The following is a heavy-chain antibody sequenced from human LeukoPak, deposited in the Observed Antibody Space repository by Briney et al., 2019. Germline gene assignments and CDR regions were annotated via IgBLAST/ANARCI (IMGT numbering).Heavy chain of an antibody. CDR3: ARARRRSGSYHYYMDV. CDR2: ISSSSSYI. D-gene: IGHD6-25*01. Sequence: PGGSLRLSCAASGFTFSSYSMIWVRQAPGKGLVWVSSISSSSSYIYYADSVKGRFTISRDNAKNYLYLQMNSLIAADVAVYYCARARRRSGSYHYYMDVWGKGTTVTVSS. V-gene: IGHV3-21*01. J-gene: IGHJ6*03. CDR1: GFTFSSYS.